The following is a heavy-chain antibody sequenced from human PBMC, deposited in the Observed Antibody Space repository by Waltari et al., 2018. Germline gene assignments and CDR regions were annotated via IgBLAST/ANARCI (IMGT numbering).Heavy chain of an antibody. CDR3: AVDGGWELNAFDI. CDR2: FCYSGRT. D-gene: IGHD1-26*01. J-gene: IGHJ3*02. V-gene: IGHV4-39*07. Sequence: QLQLQESGPGLVKPSETLSPTCTVSGGSISSSSYYWGWIPRAPGKGLGWIGRFCYSGRTPFTPSLSSRVTISVDTSIIQFSLKLNSVTAADTALYYCAVDGGWELNAFDIWGKGTIHTVSS. CDR1: GGSISSSSYY.